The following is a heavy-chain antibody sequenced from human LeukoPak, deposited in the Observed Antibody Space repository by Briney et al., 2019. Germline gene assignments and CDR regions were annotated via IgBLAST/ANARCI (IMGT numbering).Heavy chain of an antibody. D-gene: IGHD1-26*01. CDR3: ARDRGELLSDY. Sequence: GGSLRLSCAASGFTFSSYEMNWVRQAPGKGLDWVSYISSSGSTIYNADSVRGRFTISRDNAKNSLYLQMNSLRAEDTAVYYCARDRGELLSDYWGQGTLVTVSS. CDR1: GFTFSSYE. V-gene: IGHV3-48*03. J-gene: IGHJ4*02. CDR2: ISSSGSTI.